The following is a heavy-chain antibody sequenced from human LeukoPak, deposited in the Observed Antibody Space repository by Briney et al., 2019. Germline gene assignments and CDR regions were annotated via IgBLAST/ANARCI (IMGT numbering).Heavy chain of an antibody. Sequence: SGTLSLSCTVSGFSFSTSYWSWVRQAPGKGLEWMAYIYHTGSTNYNPSLKSRLSISVDASKNHFPLPLSSVTAADTAVYYCARGHYGSGAGTYSHWGQGALVTVSS. CDR3: ARGHYGSGAGTYSH. CDR1: GFSFSTSY. V-gene: IGHV4-59*01. CDR2: IYHTGST. J-gene: IGHJ4*02. D-gene: IGHD3-10*01.